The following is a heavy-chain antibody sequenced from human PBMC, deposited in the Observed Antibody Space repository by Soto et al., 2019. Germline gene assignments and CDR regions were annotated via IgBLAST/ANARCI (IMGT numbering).Heavy chain of an antibody. J-gene: IGHJ4*02. V-gene: IGHV3-33*01. D-gene: IGHD2-2*02. CDR2: IWYDGSNK. CDR1: GFTFSSYG. CDR3: ARDHRVIPHRVIDY. Sequence: QVQLVESGGGVVQPGRSLRLSCAASGFTFSSYGMHWVRQAPGKGLEWVAVIWYDGSNKYYADSVKGRFTISRDNSKNTLYLQMNSLRAEDTAVYYCARDHRVIPHRVIDYWGQGTLLTVSS.